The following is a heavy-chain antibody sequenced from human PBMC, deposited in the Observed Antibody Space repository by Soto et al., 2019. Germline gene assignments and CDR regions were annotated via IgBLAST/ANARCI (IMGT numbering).Heavy chain of an antibody. CDR3: LGGAYAGDAFDI. J-gene: IGHJ3*02. CDR2: LSFDGSNR. Sequence: QVQLVESGGGVVQPGRSLRLSCAASGFSFSDYGMHWVRQAPGKGLEWVALLSFDGSNRHYVDSVKGRFTISRDNSKNTLYLQMYSLRPEDTAVYYCLGGAYAGDAFDIWGRGTMVTVSS. V-gene: IGHV3-30*03. CDR1: GFSFSDYG. D-gene: IGHD3-10*01.